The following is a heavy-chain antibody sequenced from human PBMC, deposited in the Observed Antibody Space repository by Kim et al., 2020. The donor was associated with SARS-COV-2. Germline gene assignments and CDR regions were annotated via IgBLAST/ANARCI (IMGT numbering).Heavy chain of an antibody. Sequence: GGSLRLSCAASGFTVSSNYMSWVRQAPGRGLEWVSVIYSNGYTYYADSVKGRFTISRDNFKNTLFLQMNSLRAEDTALYYCARGKVGPAQAYWGQGTQVT. D-gene: IGHD1-26*01. CDR3: ARGKVGPAQAY. CDR1: GFTVSSNY. J-gene: IGHJ4*02. V-gene: IGHV3-66*01. CDR2: IYSNGYT.